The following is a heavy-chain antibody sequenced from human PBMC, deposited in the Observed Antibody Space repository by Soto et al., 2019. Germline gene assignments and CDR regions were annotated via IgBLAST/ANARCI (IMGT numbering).Heavy chain of an antibody. CDR2: IWYDGSNK. J-gene: IGHJ4*02. CDR3: ARRQIIVGATVSGVDY. V-gene: IGHV3-33*01. Sequence: GGSLRLSCAASGFTFSSYGMHWVRQAPGKGLEWVAVIWYDGSNKYYADSVKGRFTISRDNSKNTLYLQMNSLRAEDTAVYYCARRQIIVGATVSGVDYWGQGTLVTVSS. D-gene: IGHD1-26*01. CDR1: GFTFSSYG.